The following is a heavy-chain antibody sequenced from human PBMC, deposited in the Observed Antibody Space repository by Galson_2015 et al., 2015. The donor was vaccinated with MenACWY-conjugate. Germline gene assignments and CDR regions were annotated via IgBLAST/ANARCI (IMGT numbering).Heavy chain of an antibody. CDR3: VKEGSGRISTWYDY. Sequence: SLRLSCAASGFTFSRYGMHWVRQAPGKGLEWVTVISYEGLSQYYADSVKGRFTTYRDNSRSTLYLQMNSLRVEDTALYFCVKEGSGRISTWYDYWGQGTLVTVSS. D-gene: IGHD6-13*01. CDR1: GFTFSRYG. J-gene: IGHJ4*02. CDR2: ISYEGLSQ. V-gene: IGHV3-30*18.